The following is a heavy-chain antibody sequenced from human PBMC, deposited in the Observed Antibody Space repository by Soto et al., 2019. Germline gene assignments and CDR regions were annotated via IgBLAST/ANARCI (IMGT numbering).Heavy chain of an antibody. J-gene: IGHJ4*02. Sequence: SETLSLTCTVSGVSISSYYWNWIRQPPGKELEWIGYIYYSGNTNYNPSLKSRVTISVDTSKNQFSLKLSSVTAADTAVYYCARTLSSSWLRTFDYWGRGTLVTVSS. D-gene: IGHD6-13*01. V-gene: IGHV4-59*01. CDR3: ARTLSSSWLRTFDY. CDR1: GVSISSYY. CDR2: IYYSGNT.